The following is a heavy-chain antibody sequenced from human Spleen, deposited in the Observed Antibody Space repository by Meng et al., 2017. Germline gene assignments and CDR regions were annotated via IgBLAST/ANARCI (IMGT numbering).Heavy chain of an antibody. CDR3: ARVEYQLLEFDP. V-gene: IGHV4-30-4*01. CDR1: GGSISRGDYF. CDR2: IYYSGTT. Sequence: QVQLRESGPALVKPSATLSLTGAVSGGSISRGDYFWSWIRQPPGKGLEWIGYIYYSGTTYYKPSLKSRVIISVDTSKNQFSLKLSSVTAADTAMYFCARVEYQLLEFDPWGQGILVTVSS. D-gene: IGHD2-2*01. J-gene: IGHJ5*02.